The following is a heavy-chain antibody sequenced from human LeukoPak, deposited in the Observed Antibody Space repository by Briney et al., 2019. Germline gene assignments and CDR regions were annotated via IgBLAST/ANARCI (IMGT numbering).Heavy chain of an antibody. CDR2: VANDGREK. J-gene: IGHJ4*02. Sequence: GRSLRLSCAASGFTFSNYGMHWVCQGPGKGLGWVAVVANDGREKRYAGSVKGRFTISRDNSKNPVYLKMNSLSAEDTAMYYCAKELNVTAADYYFDHWGQGTLVTVSS. CDR3: AKELNVTAADYYFDH. CDR1: GFTFSNYG. D-gene: IGHD6-13*01. V-gene: IGHV3-30*18.